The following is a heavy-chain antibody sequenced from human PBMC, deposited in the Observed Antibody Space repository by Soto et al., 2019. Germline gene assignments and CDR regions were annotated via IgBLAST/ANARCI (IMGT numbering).Heavy chain of an antibody. CDR2: ISGSGGST. CDR1: GFTISSYA. V-gene: IGHV3-23*01. D-gene: IGHD3-22*01. J-gene: IGHJ3*02. Sequence: PGGSLRLSCAASGFTISSYAMSRVRKATGKGLEWVSAISGSGGSTYYADSVKGRFTISRDNSKNTLYLQMNSLRAEDTAVYYCAKNLGSITMIVVVPDAFDIWGQGTMVTVSS. CDR3: AKNLGSITMIVVVPDAFDI.